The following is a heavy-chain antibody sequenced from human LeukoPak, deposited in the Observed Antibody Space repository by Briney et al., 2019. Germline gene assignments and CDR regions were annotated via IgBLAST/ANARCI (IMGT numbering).Heavy chain of an antibody. CDR2: ISGSGGST. Sequence: GGSLRLSCAASGFTFSSYAMSWVRQAPGKGLEWVSAISGSGGSTYYADSVKGRFTISRGNSKNTLYLQMNSLRAEDTAVYYCAKDPTVVTYYFDYWGQGTLVTVSS. CDR1: GFTFSSYA. J-gene: IGHJ4*02. D-gene: IGHD4-23*01. CDR3: AKDPTVVTYYFDY. V-gene: IGHV3-23*01.